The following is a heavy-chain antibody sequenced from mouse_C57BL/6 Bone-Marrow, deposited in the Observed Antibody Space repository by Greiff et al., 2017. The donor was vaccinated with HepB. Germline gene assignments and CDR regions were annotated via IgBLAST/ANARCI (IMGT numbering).Heavy chain of an antibody. CDR3: ARPRLIYDYDEAWFAY. CDR1: GYAFSSYW. D-gene: IGHD2-4*01. V-gene: IGHV1-80*01. CDR2: IYPGDGDT. Sequence: QVQLQQSGAELVKPGASVKISCKASGYAFSSYWMNWVKQRPGKGLEWIGQIYPGDGDTNYNGKFKGKATLTADKSSSTAYMQLSSLTSEDSAVYFCARPRLIYDYDEAWFAYWGQGTLVTVSA. J-gene: IGHJ3*01.